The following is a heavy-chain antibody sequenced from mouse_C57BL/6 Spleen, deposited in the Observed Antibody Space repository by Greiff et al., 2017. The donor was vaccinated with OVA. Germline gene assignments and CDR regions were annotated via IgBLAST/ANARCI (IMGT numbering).Heavy chain of an antibody. CDR3: TTTVVATDFDV. J-gene: IGHJ1*03. D-gene: IGHD1-1*01. Sequence: EVKVVESGGGLVQPGGSMKLSCAASGFTFSDAWMDWVRQSPEKGLEWVAEIRNKANNHSTYYAESVKGRFTISRDDSKSSVYLQMNSLRAEDTGIYYCTTTVVATDFDVWGTGTTVTVSS. CDR2: IRNKANNHST. CDR1: GFTFSDAW. V-gene: IGHV6-6*01.